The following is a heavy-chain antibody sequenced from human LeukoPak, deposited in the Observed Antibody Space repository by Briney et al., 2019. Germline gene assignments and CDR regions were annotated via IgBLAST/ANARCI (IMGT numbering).Heavy chain of an antibody. CDR2: ISPILGIA. CDR1: GGTFSNYA. V-gene: IGHV1-69*04. D-gene: IGHD2-15*01. CDR3: ARDRGALGYCSGGSCLNAFDI. J-gene: IGHJ3*02. Sequence: ASVKVSCKASGGTFSNYAISWVRQAPGQGLEWLGRISPILGIANYAQKFQGRVTITAEKSTNTAYMELSSLRSDDTAVYYCARDRGALGYCSGGSCLNAFDIWGQGTMVTVSS.